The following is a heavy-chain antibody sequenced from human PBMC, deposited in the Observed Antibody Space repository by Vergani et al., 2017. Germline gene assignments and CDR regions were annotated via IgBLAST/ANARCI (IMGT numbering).Heavy chain of an antibody. J-gene: IGHJ6*02. CDR2: VNSDGDVT. CDR3: AKANPRNSGYDYLYYYHAMDV. D-gene: IGHD5-12*01. V-gene: IGHV3-74*01. Sequence: EVQLVDSGGDLVQPGGSLRLSCAASGFTFRAYWMHWVRQTPGKGLVWVAHVNSDGDVTAYAASVKGRFTISRDNSMNTVFLEMKSLKVEDTAVYYCAKANPRNSGYDYLYYYHAMDVWGQGTTVTVSS. CDR1: GFTFRAYW.